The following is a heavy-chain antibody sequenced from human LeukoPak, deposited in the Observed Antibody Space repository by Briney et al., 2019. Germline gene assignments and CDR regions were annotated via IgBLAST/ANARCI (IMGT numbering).Heavy chain of an antibody. D-gene: IGHD6-13*01. CDR3: ASPPRIAAAGTGLDY. CDR2: INHSGST. CDR1: GGSFSGYY. V-gene: IGHV4-34*01. J-gene: IGHJ4*02. Sequence: SETLSLTCAVYGGSFSGYYWSWIRQPPGKGLEWIGEINHSGSTNYNPSLKSRVTISVDTSKNQFSLKLSSVTAADTAVYYCASPPRIAAAGTGLDYWGQGTLVTVSS.